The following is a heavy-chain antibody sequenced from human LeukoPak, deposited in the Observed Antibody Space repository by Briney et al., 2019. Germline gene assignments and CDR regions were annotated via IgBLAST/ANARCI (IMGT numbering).Heavy chain of an antibody. D-gene: IGHD3-22*01. CDR2: ISGDGRST. J-gene: IGHJ4*02. CDR1: GLTFSRDW. CDR3: ASFYYDPTGH. Sequence: GGSLRLSCVASGLTFSRDWMHWVRQAPGKGLVWVSRISGDGRSTSYADSVKGRFIISRDNAKKTLYLQVNSLRAEDTAVYYCASFYYDPTGHWGQGTLVTVSS. V-gene: IGHV3-74*01.